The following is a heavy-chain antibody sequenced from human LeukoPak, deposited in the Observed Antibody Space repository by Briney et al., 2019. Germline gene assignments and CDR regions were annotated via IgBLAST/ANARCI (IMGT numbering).Heavy chain of an antibody. V-gene: IGHV1-69*05. Sequence: SVKVSCKASGGTFSSYAISWVRQAPGQGLEWMGGIIPIFGTANYAQKFQGRVTITTDESTSTAYMELSSLRSEDTPVYYCARARNMVVPAAIDYWGQGTLVTVSS. CDR2: IIPIFGTA. CDR3: ARARNMVVPAAIDY. D-gene: IGHD2-2*01. CDR1: GGTFSSYA. J-gene: IGHJ4*02.